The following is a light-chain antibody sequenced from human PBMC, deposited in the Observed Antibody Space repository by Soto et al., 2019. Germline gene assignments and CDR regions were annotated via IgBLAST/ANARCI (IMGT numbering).Light chain of an antibody. CDR3: MQGTHWPLT. J-gene: IGKJ4*01. CDR2: RVS. V-gene: IGKV2-30*01. CDR1: QSLVYTDGNTY. Sequence: DVVMTQSPLSLPVTLGQPASISCRSSQSLVYTDGNTYLSWFQQRPGQSPRRLIYRVSNRDSGVPDRFXGSGSGTXXTXKXSRXXXXDVGVYYCMQGTHWPLTFGGGTKVDIK.